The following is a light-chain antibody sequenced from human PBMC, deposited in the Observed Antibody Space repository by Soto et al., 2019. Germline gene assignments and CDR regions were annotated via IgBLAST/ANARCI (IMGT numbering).Light chain of an antibody. CDR2: AAS. CDR1: QSISSY. V-gene: IGKV1-39*01. CDR3: QQLNSYPLT. J-gene: IGKJ5*01. Sequence: DIQMTQSPSSLSASVGDRVTITCRASQSISSYLNWYQQKPGKAPKLIIYAASSLQSGVPSRFSGSGSGTDFTLTISSLQPEDFATYYCQQLNSYPLTLGQGTRLEIK.